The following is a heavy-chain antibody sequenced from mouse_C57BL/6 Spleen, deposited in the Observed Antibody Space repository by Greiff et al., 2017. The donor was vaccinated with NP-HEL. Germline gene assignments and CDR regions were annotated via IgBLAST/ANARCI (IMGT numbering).Heavy chain of an antibody. V-gene: IGHV1-42*01. CDR1: GYSFTGYY. CDR3: ARSGDGYPDY. J-gene: IGHJ2*01. Sequence: EVKVVESGPELVKPGASVKISCKASGYSFTGYYMNWVKQSPEKSLEWIGEINPSTGGTTYNQKFKAKATLTVDKSSSTAYMQLKSLTSEDSAVYYCARSGDGYPDYWGQGTTLTVSS. CDR2: INPSTGGT. D-gene: IGHD2-3*01.